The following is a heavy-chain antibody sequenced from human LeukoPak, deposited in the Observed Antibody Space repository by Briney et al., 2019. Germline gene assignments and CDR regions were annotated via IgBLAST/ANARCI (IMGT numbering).Heavy chain of an antibody. Sequence: PGGSLRLSCAVSGLTFSSYGMNWVRQAPGKGLEWVASISSSGSYFYYADSVKGRFTISRDSAKNSLYLQMDSLRGDDTALYFCASAYWGDEVYWGQGALVTVSS. CDR1: GLTFSSYG. D-gene: IGHD7-27*01. V-gene: IGHV3-21*06. J-gene: IGHJ4*02. CDR3: ASAYWGDEVY. CDR2: ISSSGSYF.